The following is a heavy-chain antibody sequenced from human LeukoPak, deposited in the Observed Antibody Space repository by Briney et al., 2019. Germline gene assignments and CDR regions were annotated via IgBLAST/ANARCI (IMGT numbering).Heavy chain of an antibody. CDR1: GGSISSSNW. J-gene: IGHJ4*02. V-gene: IGHV4-4*02. Sequence: SGTLSLTCAVSGGSISSSNWWSWVRQPPGKGLEWIGEIYHSGSTNYNPSLKSRVTISVDKSKNQFSLKLSSVTAADTAVYYCARVTGSWYDAGLDYWGQGTLVTVSS. CDR3: ARVTGSWYDAGLDY. CDR2: IYHSGST. D-gene: IGHD6-13*01.